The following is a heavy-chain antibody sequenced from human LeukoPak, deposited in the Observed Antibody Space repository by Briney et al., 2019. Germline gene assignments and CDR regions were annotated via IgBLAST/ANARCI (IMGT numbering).Heavy chain of an antibody. CDR1: GFTFSHFS. CDR3: ARDSGNYIDY. Sequence: GGSLRLSCTASGFTFSHFSMNWVRLAPGKGLQWVSFISGSSKTIYYGDSVKGRFTVSRDNAKNSLYLQMNGLRDEDTALYFCARDSGNYIDYWGQGTQVVVSS. V-gene: IGHV3-48*02. CDR2: ISGSSKTI. D-gene: IGHD2/OR15-2a*01. J-gene: IGHJ4*01.